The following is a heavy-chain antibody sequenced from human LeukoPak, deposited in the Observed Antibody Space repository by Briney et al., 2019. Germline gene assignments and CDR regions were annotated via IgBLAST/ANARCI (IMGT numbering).Heavy chain of an antibody. CDR2: IYYSGST. D-gene: IGHD3-10*01. CDR3: ARRGYGSGSFNRYYFDY. CDR1: GPSISSYY. J-gene: IGHJ4*02. Sequence: SETLSLTCTVSGPSISSYYWRWIRQPGGEGLAWIGYIYYSGSTNYNPSLKSRVTISVDPSKNQFSLKLSSVTAADTAVYYCARRGYGSGSFNRYYFDYWGQGTLVTVSS. V-gene: IGHV4-59*08.